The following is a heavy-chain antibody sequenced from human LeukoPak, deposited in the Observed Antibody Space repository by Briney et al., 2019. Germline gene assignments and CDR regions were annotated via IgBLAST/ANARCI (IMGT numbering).Heavy chain of an antibody. CDR2: ISGSGGST. CDR1: GFTFSSYG. J-gene: IGHJ4*02. D-gene: IGHD5-18*01. Sequence: GGSLRLSCAASGFTFSSYGMSWVRQAPGKGLEWVSAISGSGGSTYYADSVRGRFTISRDNSKNTLYLQMNSLRAEDTAVYYCAKLSQLWSPYDYWGQGTPVTVSS. V-gene: IGHV3-23*01. CDR3: AKLSQLWSPYDY.